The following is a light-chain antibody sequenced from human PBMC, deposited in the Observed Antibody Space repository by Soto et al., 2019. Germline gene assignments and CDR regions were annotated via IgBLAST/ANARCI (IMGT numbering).Light chain of an antibody. CDR3: QQSYSTPDT. Sequence: DIQMTQSLSSLSASVGDRVTITCRASQSISSYLNWYQQKPGKAPKLLIYAASSLQSGVPSRFGGSGSGTDFTLTISSLQPEDFATYYCQQSYSTPDTFGQGTKLEIK. V-gene: IGKV1-39*01. J-gene: IGKJ2*01. CDR2: AAS. CDR1: QSISSY.